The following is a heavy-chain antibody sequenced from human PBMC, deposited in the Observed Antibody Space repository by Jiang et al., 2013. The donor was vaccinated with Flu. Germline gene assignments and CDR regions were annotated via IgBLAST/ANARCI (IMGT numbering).Heavy chain of an antibody. V-gene: IGHV3-30*18. D-gene: IGHD6-19*01. CDR1: GFIFDIYG. CDR3: AKGQTVAGEFDS. CDR2: ISYDGNEE. Sequence: PGRSLRLSCAASGFIFDIYGMHWVRQAPGKGLEWVASISYDGNEETYADSVKGRLTISRDNSENTVSLHMNSLRPEDTAIYYCAKGQTVAGEFDSWGQGSLVTVSP. J-gene: IGHJ4*01.